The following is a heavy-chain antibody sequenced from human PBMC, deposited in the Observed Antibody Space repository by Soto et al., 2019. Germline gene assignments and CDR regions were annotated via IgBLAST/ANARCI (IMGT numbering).Heavy chain of an antibody. V-gene: IGHV3-9*01. CDR2: ISWNSGSI. Sequence: GGSLRLSCAASGFTFDDYAMHWVRQAPGKGLEWVSGISWNSGSIGYADSVKGRFTISRDNAKNSLYLQMNSLRAEDTALYYFAKDLYSNYGDAFDIWGQGTMVTVSS. CDR3: AKDLYSNYGDAFDI. J-gene: IGHJ3*02. CDR1: GFTFDDYA. D-gene: IGHD4-4*01.